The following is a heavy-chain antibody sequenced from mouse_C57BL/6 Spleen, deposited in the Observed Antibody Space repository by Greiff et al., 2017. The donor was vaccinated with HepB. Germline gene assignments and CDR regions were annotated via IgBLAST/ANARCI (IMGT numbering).Heavy chain of an antibody. V-gene: IGHV5-6*01. CDR3: ARQSLSSAMDY. J-gene: IGHJ4*01. Sequence: EVKVVESGGDLVKPGGSLKLSCAASGFTFSSYGMSWVRQTPDKRLEWVATISSGGSYTYYPDSVKGRFTISRDNAKNTLYLQMSSLKSEDTAMYYCARQSLSSAMDYWGQGTSVTVSS. CDR2: ISSGGSYT. CDR1: GFTFSSYG. D-gene: IGHD3-1*01.